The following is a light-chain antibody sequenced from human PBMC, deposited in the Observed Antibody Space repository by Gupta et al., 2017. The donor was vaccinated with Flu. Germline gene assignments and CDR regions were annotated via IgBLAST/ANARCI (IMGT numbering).Light chain of an antibody. Sequence: QSALTQPASVSGSPGQSITISCTGTSSDVGGYKYVSWYQQHPGRAPKLIIYEVSNRPSGVSNRFFGSKSGNTASLTISGLQPEDEADYYGSSYTSSSTYVFGSGTKVTVL. CDR2: EVS. V-gene: IGLV2-14*01. CDR3: SSYTSSSTYV. CDR1: SSDVGGYKY. J-gene: IGLJ1*01.